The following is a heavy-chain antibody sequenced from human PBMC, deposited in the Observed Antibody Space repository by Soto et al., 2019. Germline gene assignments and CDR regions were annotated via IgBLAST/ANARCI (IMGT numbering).Heavy chain of an antibody. Sequence: TGGSLRLSCAASGFTFSSYSVNWVRQAPGKGLEWVSYISSSSSTIYYADSVKGRFTISRDNAKNSLYLQMNSLRAEDTGLYYCARGRYQALPDFWGPGTLVTVSS. J-gene: IGHJ4*02. CDR2: ISSSSSTI. CDR1: GFTFSSYS. CDR3: ARGRYQALPDF. V-gene: IGHV3-48*01. D-gene: IGHD1-20*01.